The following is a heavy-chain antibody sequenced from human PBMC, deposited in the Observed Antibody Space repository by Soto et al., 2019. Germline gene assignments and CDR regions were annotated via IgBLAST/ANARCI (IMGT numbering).Heavy chain of an antibody. CDR1: GGSISRGGYS. Sequence: SETLSVRWAVSGGSISRGGYSGSWIRQPPGKGLEWIGYIYHSGSTYYNPSLKSRVTISVDKSKNQFSLKLSSVTAADTAVYYCARTTVVTARLYWFDYWGQGTLVTVS. CDR2: IYHSGST. V-gene: IGHV4-30-2*01. D-gene: IGHD4-17*01. CDR3: ARTTVVTARLYWFDY. J-gene: IGHJ4*02.